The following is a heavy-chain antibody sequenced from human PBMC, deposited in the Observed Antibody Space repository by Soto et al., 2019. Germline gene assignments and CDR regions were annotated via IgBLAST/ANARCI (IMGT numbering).Heavy chain of an antibody. CDR1: GGSFSGYY. CDR3: ARYYDSSGYYYLDY. CDR2: INHSGST. D-gene: IGHD3-22*01. V-gene: IGHV4-34*01. Sequence: PSETLSLTCAVYGGSFSGYYWSWIRQPPGKGLEWIGEINHSGSTNYNPSLKSRVTISVDTSKNQFSLKLSSVTAADTAVYYCARYYDSSGYYYLDYWGQGTLVTVSS. J-gene: IGHJ4*02.